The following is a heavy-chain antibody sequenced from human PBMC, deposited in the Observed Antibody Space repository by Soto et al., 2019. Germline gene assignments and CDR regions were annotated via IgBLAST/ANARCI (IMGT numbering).Heavy chain of an antibody. V-gene: IGHV1-18*04. CDR2: INAYNGNT. CDR3: AILQIVGATYTFDY. CDR1: GYTFTSYG. D-gene: IGHD2-21*01. J-gene: IGHJ4*02. Sequence: ASVKVSCKASGYTFTSYGVSWVRQAPGQGLEWMGWINAYNGNTHYAQKFQGRVTMTTDTSTSTAYMELRSLTSDDTAVYHCAILQIVGATYTFDYWGQGTQVTVSS.